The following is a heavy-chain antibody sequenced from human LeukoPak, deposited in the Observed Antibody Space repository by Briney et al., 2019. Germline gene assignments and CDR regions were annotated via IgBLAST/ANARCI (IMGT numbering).Heavy chain of an antibody. CDR3: ARGAPEYYYDSSGYFPYYFDY. V-gene: IGHV1-46*01. CDR2: INPSGGST. CDR1: GYTFTGYY. J-gene: IGHJ4*02. Sequence: ASVKVSCKASGYTFTGYYMHWVRQAPGQGLEWMGIINPSGGSTSYAQKFQGRVTMTRDMSTSTVYMELSSLRSEDTAVYYCARGAPEYYYDSSGYFPYYFDYWGQGTLVTVSS. D-gene: IGHD3-22*01.